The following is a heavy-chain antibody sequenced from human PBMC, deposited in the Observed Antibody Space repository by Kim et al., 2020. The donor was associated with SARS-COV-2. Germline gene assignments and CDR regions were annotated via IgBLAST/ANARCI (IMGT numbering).Heavy chain of an antibody. Sequence: ASVKVSCKASGYTFISYPMNWVRQAPGQGPEWLGWISTNTGKPTYAPGLTGRFVFSLDTSVSTAYLQISSLKTDDTAIYYCVRGTSGYYGMDVWGQGTTVMVSS. D-gene: IGHD3-10*01. V-gene: IGHV7-4-1*02. J-gene: IGHJ6*02. CDR3: VRGTSGYYGMDV. CDR2: ISTNTGKP. CDR1: GYTFISYP.